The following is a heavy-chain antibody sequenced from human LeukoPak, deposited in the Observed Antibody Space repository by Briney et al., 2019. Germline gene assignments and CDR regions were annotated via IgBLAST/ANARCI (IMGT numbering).Heavy chain of an antibody. V-gene: IGHV4-34*01. D-gene: IGHD4-11*01. CDR3: ARGRRTVSRYFDY. J-gene: IGHJ4*02. Sequence: PSETLSLTCAVYSGSFSGYYWSWIRQPPGKGLEWIGEINHSGSTNYNPSLKSRVTISVDTSKNQFSLKLSSVTAADTAVYYCARGRRTVSRYFDYWGQGTLVTVSS. CDR2: INHSGST. CDR1: SGSFSGYY.